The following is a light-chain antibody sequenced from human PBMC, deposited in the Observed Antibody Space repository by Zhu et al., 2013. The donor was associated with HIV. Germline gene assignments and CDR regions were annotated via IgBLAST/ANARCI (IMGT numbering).Light chain of an antibody. V-gene: IGLV2-8*01. CDR2: EVT. CDR3: ATWDDSRSSWV. J-gene: IGLJ3*02. Sequence: QSALTQPPSASGSPGQSVTISCTGTSSDVGGYNYVSWYQHHPGKAPKLIIYEVTKRPSGVPDRFSGSKSGTSASLAINGLGSEDEADYYCATWDDSRSSWVFGGGTKMTVL. CDR1: SSDVGGYNY.